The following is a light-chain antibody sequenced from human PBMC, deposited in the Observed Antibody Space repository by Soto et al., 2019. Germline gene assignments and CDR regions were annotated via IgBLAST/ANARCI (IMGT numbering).Light chain of an antibody. CDR1: QSVGTW. CDR3: QQYNSYST. J-gene: IGKJ1*01. V-gene: IGKV1-5*01. CDR2: DAS. Sequence: DIQMTQSPSTLSASVGDRVTVTCRASQSVGTWLAWYQQKAGRAPNLLIYDASTLASAVPSRFSGSGSGTEFTLTISSLQPEDFASYYCQQYNSYSTFGQGTKVDIK.